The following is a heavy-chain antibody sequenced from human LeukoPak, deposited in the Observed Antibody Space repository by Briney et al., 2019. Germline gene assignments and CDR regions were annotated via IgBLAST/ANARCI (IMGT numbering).Heavy chain of an antibody. V-gene: IGHV3-21*01. D-gene: IGHD3-22*01. Sequence: GGSLRLSCAASGFTFSSYTMNWVRQAPGKGLEWVSSISSSSTYIYYADSVEGRFTISRDNAENSLFLEMNSLRAEDTAVYYCARDLGTTMITSLGYWGPGTLVTVSS. CDR2: ISSSSTYI. CDR1: GFTFSSYT. J-gene: IGHJ4*02. CDR3: ARDLGTTMITSLGY.